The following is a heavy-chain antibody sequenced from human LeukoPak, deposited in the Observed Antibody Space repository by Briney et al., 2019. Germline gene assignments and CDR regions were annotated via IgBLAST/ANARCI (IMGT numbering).Heavy chain of an antibody. D-gene: IGHD3-22*01. CDR2: IWYDGSKK. Sequence: PGRSLRLSCAASGFIFNDYGMHWVRQAPGKGLEWVAVIWYDGSKKYYADSVKGRFTISRDDSKNTLYLQMSSLRAEDTAVYYCVKGGIVVAISAFDIWGQGTMVNVSS. J-gene: IGHJ3*02. CDR1: GFIFNDYG. V-gene: IGHV3-33*06. CDR3: VKGGIVVAISAFDI.